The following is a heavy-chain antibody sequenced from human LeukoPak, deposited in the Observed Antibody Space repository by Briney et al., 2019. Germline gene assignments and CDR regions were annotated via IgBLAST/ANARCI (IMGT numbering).Heavy chain of an antibody. Sequence: GGSLKLSCAASGFTFSGSAMHWVRQASGKGLEWVGRIRSKANNYATAYAASVKGRFTISRDDSKNTAYLQMNSLETEDTAVYYCARDSDCSSTSCPGGDYWGQGTLVTVSS. J-gene: IGHJ4*02. CDR3: ARDSDCSSTSCPGGDY. CDR1: GFTFSGSA. D-gene: IGHD2-2*01. V-gene: IGHV3-73*01. CDR2: IRSKANNYAT.